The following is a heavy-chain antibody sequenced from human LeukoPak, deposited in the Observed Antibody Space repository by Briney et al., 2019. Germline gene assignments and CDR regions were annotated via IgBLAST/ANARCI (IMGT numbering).Heavy chain of an antibody. CDR3: ARTYDSSGYYAY. CDR1: GGSISSYY. CDR2: IYYSGST. J-gene: IGHJ4*02. V-gene: IGHV4-59*08. D-gene: IGHD3-22*01. Sequence: SETLFPTCTVSGGSISSYYWSWIRQPPGKGLEWIGYIYYSGSTHYNPSLKSRVAISVDASKNQFSLTLSSVTAADAAVYYCARTYDSSGYYAYWGQGTLVTVSS.